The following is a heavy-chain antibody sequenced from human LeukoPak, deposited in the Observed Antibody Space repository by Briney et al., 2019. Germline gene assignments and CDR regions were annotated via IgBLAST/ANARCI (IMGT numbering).Heavy chain of an antibody. D-gene: IGHD3-16*01. CDR3: AEGPKNYAPVPFDY. Sequence: PGGSLRLSCAVSGLTFSSYDMTWVRQAPGKGLEWVSTIRGSGDNTYHADSVKGRLTISRDNSKSTLYLQMNSLRAEDTAVYYCAEGPKNYAPVPFDYLGQGTLVTVSS. CDR1: GLTFSSYD. J-gene: IGHJ4*02. V-gene: IGHV3-23*01. CDR2: IRGSGDNT.